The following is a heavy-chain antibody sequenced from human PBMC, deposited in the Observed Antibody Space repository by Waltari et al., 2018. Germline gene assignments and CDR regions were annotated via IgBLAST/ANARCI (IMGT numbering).Heavy chain of an antibody. Sequence: EVQLVESGGGLVQPGGSLTLSCAASGFIFSRHWMSWVRQAPGKGAEWGANRNEDGSDIYYVDSVKGRFSISRDNAKNSLYLQMNSLRADDTAIYYCARDMGIYTNYVTYWGQGTLVTVSS. V-gene: IGHV3-7*01. D-gene: IGHD3-16*01. CDR3: ARDMGIYTNYVTY. J-gene: IGHJ4*02. CDR1: GFIFSRHW. CDR2: RNEDGSDI.